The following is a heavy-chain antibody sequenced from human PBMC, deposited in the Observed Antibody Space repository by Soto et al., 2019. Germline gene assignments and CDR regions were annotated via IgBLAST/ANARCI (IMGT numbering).Heavy chain of an antibody. CDR2: MNPNSGNT. CDR3: ARVGSVRGGYYYMDV. D-gene: IGHD3-10*01. V-gene: IGHV1-8*01. J-gene: IGHJ6*03. Sequence: ASVKVSCKASGYTFTSYDINWVRQATGQGLEWMGWMNPNSGNTGYAQKFQGRVTMTRNTSISTAYMELSSLRAEDTAVYYCARVGSVRGGYYYMDVWGKGTTVTVSS. CDR1: GYTFTSYD.